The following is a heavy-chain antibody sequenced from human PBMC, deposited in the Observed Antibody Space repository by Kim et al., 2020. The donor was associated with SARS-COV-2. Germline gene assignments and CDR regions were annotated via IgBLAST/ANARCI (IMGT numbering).Heavy chain of an antibody. CDR1: GGTFSSYA. CDR3: ASIAGYRHLDHFDY. J-gene: IGHJ4*02. V-gene: IGHV1-69*13. Sequence: SVKVSCKASGGTFSSYAISWVRQAPGQGLEWMGGIIPIFGTANYAQKFQGRVTITADESTSTAYMELSSLRSEDTAVYYCASIAGYRHLDHFDYWGQGTLVTVSS. D-gene: IGHD6-13*01. CDR2: IIPIFGTA.